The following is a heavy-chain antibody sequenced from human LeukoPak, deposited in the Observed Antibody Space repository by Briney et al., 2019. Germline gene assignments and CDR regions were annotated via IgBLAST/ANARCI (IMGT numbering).Heavy chain of an antibody. V-gene: IGHV3-30*18. CDR2: ISYDGSNK. CDR3: AKESRASSSWYVATGNYFDY. J-gene: IGHJ4*02. CDR1: GFTFSSYG. Sequence: PGGSLRLSCAASGFTFSSYGMHWVRQAPGKGLEWGAVISYDGSNKYYADSVKGRFTISRNNSKNTLYLQMNSLRAEDTAVYYCAKESRASSSWYVATGNYFDYWGQGTLVTVSS. D-gene: IGHD6-13*01.